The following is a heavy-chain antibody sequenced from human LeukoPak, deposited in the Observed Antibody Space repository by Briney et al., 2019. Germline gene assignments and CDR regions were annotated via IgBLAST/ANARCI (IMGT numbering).Heavy chain of an antibody. J-gene: IGHJ6*02. Sequence: ASVKVSCKASGYTFTGYYMHWVRQAPGQGLEWMGWINPNSGGTNYAQKFQGRVTMTRDTSITTAYMELSRLSSDDTAVYYCARLILTYDSSGYYYVYYYYGMDVWGQRTTVTVSS. V-gene: IGHV1-2*02. D-gene: IGHD3-22*01. CDR2: INPNSGGT. CDR3: ARLILTYDSSGYYYVYYYYGMDV. CDR1: GYTFTGYY.